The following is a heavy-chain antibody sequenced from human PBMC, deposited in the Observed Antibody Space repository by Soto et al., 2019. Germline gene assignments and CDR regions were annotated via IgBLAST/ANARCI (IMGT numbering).Heavy chain of an antibody. CDR1: GFTFNSYS. CDR3: ARGAGYYDSSGYYR. J-gene: IGHJ5*02. V-gene: IGHV3-48*02. CDR2: ISSSSSTI. Sequence: EVQLVESGGDLVQPGGSLRLSCAASGFTFNSYSMNWVRQPPGKGLEWVSYISSSSSTIYYADSVKGRFTISRDNAKNSLYLQMNSLRDEDTAVYYCARGAGYYDSSGYYRWGQGTLVTVSS. D-gene: IGHD3-22*01.